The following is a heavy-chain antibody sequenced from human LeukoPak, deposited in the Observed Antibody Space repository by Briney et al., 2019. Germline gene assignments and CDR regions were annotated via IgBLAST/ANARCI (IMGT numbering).Heavy chain of an antibody. CDR3: AKDREYSSSSFDY. Sequence: HPGGSLRLSCAASGFTFSSYGMHWVRQAPGKGLEWVAVISYDGSNKYYADSVKGRFTISRDNSKNTLYLQMNSLRAEDAAVYYCAKDREYSSSSFDYWGQGTLVTVSS. CDR1: GFTFSSYG. CDR2: ISYDGSNK. V-gene: IGHV3-30*18. D-gene: IGHD6-6*01. J-gene: IGHJ4*02.